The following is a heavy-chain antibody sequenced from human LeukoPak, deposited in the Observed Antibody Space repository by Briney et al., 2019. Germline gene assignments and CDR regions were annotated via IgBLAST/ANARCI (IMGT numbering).Heavy chain of an antibody. V-gene: IGHV4-59*12. CDR1: GGSISSYY. CDR2: IYYSGST. CDR3: ARRARDGYNTGFLGY. J-gene: IGHJ4*02. D-gene: IGHD5-24*01. Sequence: SETLSLTCTVSGGSISSYYWSWIRQPPGKGLEWIGYIYYSGSTNYNPSLKSRVTISVDKSKNQFSLKLSSVTAADTAVYYCARRARDGYNTGFLGYWGQGTLVTVSS.